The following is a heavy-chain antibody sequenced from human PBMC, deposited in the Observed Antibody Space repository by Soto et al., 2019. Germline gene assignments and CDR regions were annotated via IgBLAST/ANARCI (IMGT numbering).Heavy chain of an antibody. CDR3: ARSGLRFSIAARRTAFDM. CDR1: GFTFSSYA. J-gene: IGHJ3*02. V-gene: IGHV3-30-3*01. Sequence: GGSLRLSCAASGFTFSSYAMHWVRQGPGKGLEWVAAISFDGSNKYDADSVKGRFSISRDNPKNTLYLQMNSLRVEDTAVYYCARSGLRFSIAARRTAFDMWGQGTIVTVSS. CDR2: ISFDGSNK. D-gene: IGHD6-6*01.